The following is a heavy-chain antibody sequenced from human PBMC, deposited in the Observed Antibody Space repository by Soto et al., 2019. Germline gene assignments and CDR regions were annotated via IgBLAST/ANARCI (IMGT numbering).Heavy chain of an antibody. Sequence: QITLKESGPTLVQPTQTLTLTCTFSGFSLNSSGVGVGWIRQPPGKALEWRALIYWNDEMHYSPSLKSRLTITEDAAKHQVVLTVTNMDPVDTATYYCAHRRFAKYSSLPADFDYWGQGILVTVSS. V-gene: IGHV2-5*01. CDR1: GFSLNSSGVG. CDR2: IYWNDEM. J-gene: IGHJ4*02. D-gene: IGHD6-6*01. CDR3: AHRRFAKYSSLPADFDY.